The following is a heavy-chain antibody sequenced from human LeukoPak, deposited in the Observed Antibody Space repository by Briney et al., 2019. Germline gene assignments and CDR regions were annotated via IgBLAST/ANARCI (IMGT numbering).Heavy chain of an antibody. D-gene: IGHD3-3*01. CDR1: GGSISSGDYY. V-gene: IGHV4-30-4*01. J-gene: IGHJ5*02. CDR3: ARGIRDYDFWSGNNWFDP. CDR2: IYYSGST. Sequence: SQTLSLTCTVSGGSISSGDYYWSWIRQPPGKGLEWIGYIYYSGSTYYNPSLKSRVTISVDTSKNQFSLKLSSVTAADTAVYYCARGIRDYDFWSGNNWFDPLGPGNPGHRLL.